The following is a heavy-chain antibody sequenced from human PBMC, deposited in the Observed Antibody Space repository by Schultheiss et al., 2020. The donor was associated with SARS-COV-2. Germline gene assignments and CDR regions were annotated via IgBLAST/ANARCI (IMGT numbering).Heavy chain of an antibody. Sequence: SETLSLTCTVSGGSVSDYYWSWFRQPPGKGLEWIGSIYHSGSTYYNPSLKSRLTISVDTSKNQFSLKLSSVTAADTAVYYCARQKEGIVVVPAATDYWGQGTLVTVSS. CDR3: ARQKEGIVVVPAATDY. CDR1: GGSVSDYY. CDR2: IYHSGST. V-gene: IGHV4-59*08. D-gene: IGHD2-2*01. J-gene: IGHJ4*02.